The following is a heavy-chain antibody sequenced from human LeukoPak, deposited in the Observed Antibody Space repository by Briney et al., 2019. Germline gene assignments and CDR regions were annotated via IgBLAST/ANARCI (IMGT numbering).Heavy chain of an antibody. CDR3: ARGRGNWNHDAFDI. Sequence: PSETLSLTCAVYGGSFSGYYWSWIRQPPGKGLEWIGEINHSGSTNYNPSLKSRVTISVDTSKNQFSLKLSSVTAADTAVYYCARGRGNWNHDAFDIWGQGTMVTVSS. CDR1: GGSFSGYY. CDR2: INHSGST. V-gene: IGHV4-34*01. J-gene: IGHJ3*02. D-gene: IGHD1-1*01.